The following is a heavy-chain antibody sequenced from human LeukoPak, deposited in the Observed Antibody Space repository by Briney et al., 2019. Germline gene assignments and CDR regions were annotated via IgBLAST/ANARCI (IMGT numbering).Heavy chain of an antibody. Sequence: SETLSLTCTVSGGSISSYYWSRIRQPPGKGLEWIGYIYNSGSTNYNPSLKSRVTISVDTSKNQFSLKLSSVTAADTAVYYCARHGKQQLVYYFDYWGQGTLVTVSS. CDR3: ARHGKQQLVYYFDY. D-gene: IGHD6-13*01. J-gene: IGHJ4*02. V-gene: IGHV4-59*08. CDR1: GGSISSYY. CDR2: IYNSGST.